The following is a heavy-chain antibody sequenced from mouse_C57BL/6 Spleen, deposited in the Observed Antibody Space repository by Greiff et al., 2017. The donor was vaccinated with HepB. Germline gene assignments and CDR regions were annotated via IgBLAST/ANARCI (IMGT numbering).Heavy chain of an antibody. CDR3: ARDRV. CDR1: GFTFSSYA. J-gene: IGHJ1*03. CDR2: ISDGGSYT. Sequence: EVQGVESGGGLVKPGGSLKLSCAASGFTFSSYAMSWVRQTPEKRLEWVATISDGGSYTYYPDNVKGRFTISRDNAKNNLYLQMSHLKSEDTAMYYCARDRVWGTGTTVTVSS. V-gene: IGHV5-4*01.